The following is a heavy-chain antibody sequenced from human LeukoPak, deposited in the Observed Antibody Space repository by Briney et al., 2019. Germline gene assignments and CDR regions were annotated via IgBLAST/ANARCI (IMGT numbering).Heavy chain of an antibody. V-gene: IGHV3-66*01. Sequence: GRSLRLSCAASGFTVSSNYMSWVRQAPGKGLEWVSVIYSGGSTYYADSVKGRFTISRDNSKNTLYLQMNSLRAEDTAVYYCASTFYGDSPPYWGQGTLVTVSS. J-gene: IGHJ4*02. D-gene: IGHD4-17*01. CDR2: IYSGGST. CDR3: ASTFYGDSPPY. CDR1: GFTVSSNY.